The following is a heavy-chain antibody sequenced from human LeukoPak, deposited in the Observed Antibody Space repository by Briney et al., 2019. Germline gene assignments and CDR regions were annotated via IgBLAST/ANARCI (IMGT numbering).Heavy chain of an antibody. CDR3: ARASGSPYGDYYLDY. Sequence: PSETLSLTCAVYGGSFSGYYWSWIRQPPGKGLEWIGEINHSGSTNYNPSLKSRVTISVDTSKNQFSLKLSSVTAADTAVYYCARASGSPYGDYYLDYWGQGTLVTVSS. CDR1: GGSFSGYY. D-gene: IGHD4-17*01. CDR2: INHSGST. V-gene: IGHV4-34*01. J-gene: IGHJ4*02.